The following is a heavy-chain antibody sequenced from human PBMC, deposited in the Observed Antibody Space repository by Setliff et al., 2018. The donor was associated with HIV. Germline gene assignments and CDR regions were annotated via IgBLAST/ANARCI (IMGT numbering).Heavy chain of an antibody. Sequence: GGSLRLSCEASGFTLSSYSMNWVRQAPGKGLEWVSYIGSSSSPIYCADSVKGRFTISRDNAKNSLYLQMNSLRAEDTAVYYCARRGDYYYYYAMDFWGQGTTVTVSS. J-gene: IGHJ6*02. CDR3: ARRGDYYYYYAMDF. CDR2: IGSSSSPI. V-gene: IGHV3-48*01. CDR1: GFTLSSYS. D-gene: IGHD3-10*01.